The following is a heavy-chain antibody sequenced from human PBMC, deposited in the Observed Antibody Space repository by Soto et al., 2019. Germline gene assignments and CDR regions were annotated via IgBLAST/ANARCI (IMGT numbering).Heavy chain of an antibody. V-gene: IGHV1-8*01. CDR1: GYTFTTYD. Sequence: QVQLVQSGAEVRKPGASVKVSCKASGYTFTTYDINWVRQATGQGLEWMGWMNPDSGDTGYSQKFQGRVTMTRSTSTATAYMDLSRLRSNDTAVYYCARGGDLDYWGQGTLVIVSS. CDR3: ARGGDLDY. CDR2: MNPDSGDT. D-gene: IGHD1-26*01. J-gene: IGHJ4*02.